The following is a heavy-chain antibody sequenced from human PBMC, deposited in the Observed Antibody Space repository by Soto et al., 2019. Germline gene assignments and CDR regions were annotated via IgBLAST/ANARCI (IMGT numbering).Heavy chain of an antibody. CDR1: GYTLTELS. Sequence: GASVKVSCKVSGYTLTELSMHWVRQAPGKGLEWMGGFDPEDGETIYAQKFQGRVTMTEDTSTDTAYMELSSLRSEGTAVYYCATNRYVETNNWFAPWGQGTLVTVSS. CDR2: FDPEDGET. D-gene: IGHD3-16*01. CDR3: ATNRYVETNNWFAP. J-gene: IGHJ5*02. V-gene: IGHV1-24*01.